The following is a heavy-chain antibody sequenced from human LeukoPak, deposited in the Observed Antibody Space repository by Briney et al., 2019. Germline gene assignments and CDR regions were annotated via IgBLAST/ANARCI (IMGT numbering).Heavy chain of an antibody. J-gene: IGHJ3*01. Sequence: PGGSLRLSCAASGFTFSSYGMHWVRQAPGKGLEWISYIGDSGYSIYYSDSVKGRFTISGDNAKNSLYLQMNSLRAEDTAVYYCATSWELNAFELWGQGTMVTVSS. CDR1: GFTFSSYG. V-gene: IGHV3-48*04. CDR3: ATSWELNAFEL. D-gene: IGHD1-26*01. CDR2: IGDSGYSI.